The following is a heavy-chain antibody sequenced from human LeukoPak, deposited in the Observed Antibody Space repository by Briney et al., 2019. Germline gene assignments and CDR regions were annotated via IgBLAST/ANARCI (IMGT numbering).Heavy chain of an antibody. Sequence: SETLSLTCTVPGGSISSYYWSWIRQPPGKGLEWIGYIYRSGTTNYNPSLKSRVTISVDTSKSQFSLKLSSVTAADTAIYYCARNVVGPRQVDYWGQGTLVTVSS. D-gene: IGHD1-26*01. V-gene: IGHV4-59*01. CDR1: GGSISSYY. J-gene: IGHJ4*02. CDR3: ARNVVGPRQVDY. CDR2: IYRSGTT.